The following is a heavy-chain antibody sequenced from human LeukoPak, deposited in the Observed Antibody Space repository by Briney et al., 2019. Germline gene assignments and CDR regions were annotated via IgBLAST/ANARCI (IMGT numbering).Heavy chain of an antibody. D-gene: IGHD6-19*01. CDR3: ARVVAGTKDFQH. CDR1: GGSFSGYY. CDR2: AYYGGST. J-gene: IGHJ1*01. V-gene: IGHV4-34*01. Sequence: SETLSLTCAVYGGSFSGYYWSWIRQPPGKGLEWIGSAYYGGSTYSNPSLKSRVTMSADTSKNQFSLTLSSVTAADTAVYYCARVVAGTKDFQHWGQGTLVTVSS.